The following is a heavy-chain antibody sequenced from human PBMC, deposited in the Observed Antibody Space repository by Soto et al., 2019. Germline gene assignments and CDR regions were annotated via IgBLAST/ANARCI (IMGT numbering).Heavy chain of an antibody. Sequence: QVQLVESGGGVVQPGRSLRLSCAASGFTFKTYGMHWVRQAPGKGLEWVAVISFGGTDKYYADSVKGRFSISRDNSKSTLYLQMNNLAADDTAVYYCAREHCLREGYCYAMDVWGQGTTVTVSS. D-gene: IGHD1-26*01. J-gene: IGHJ6*02. CDR2: ISFGGTDK. V-gene: IGHV3-30*03. CDR3: AREHCLREGYCYAMDV. CDR1: GFTFKTYG.